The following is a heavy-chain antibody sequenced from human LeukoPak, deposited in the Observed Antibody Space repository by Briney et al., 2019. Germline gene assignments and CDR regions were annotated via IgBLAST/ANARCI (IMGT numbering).Heavy chain of an antibody. V-gene: IGHV3-7*01. D-gene: IGHD1-26*01. CDR3: VRDKGGRSGAIYYDAFDV. CDR2: IDQGGSTK. J-gene: IGHJ3*01. Sequence: GGSLRLSCAASGFTFNTYWMIWVRQAPGKGLEWVANIDQGGSTKYYVDSLKGRFTISRDNAKNSLYLQMNSLRTEDTAVYYCVRDKGGRSGAIYYDAFDVWGQGTMVTVSS. CDR1: GFTFNTYW.